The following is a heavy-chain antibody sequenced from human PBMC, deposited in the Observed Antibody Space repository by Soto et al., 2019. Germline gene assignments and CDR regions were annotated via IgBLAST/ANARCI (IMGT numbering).Heavy chain of an antibody. J-gene: IGHJ6*02. CDR3: PTSPGGRGWYAMQGGCYHHGKAL. CDR1: GFTFSSYG. CDR2: IWYDGSNK. D-gene: IGHD6-19*01. Sequence: GWSLRLSCAASGFTFSSYGMHWVRQAPGKGLEWVAVIWYDGSNKYYADSVKGRFTISRDNSKNTLYLQMNSLRAEDTAVYYCPTSPGGRGWYAMQGGCYHHGKALRGQGSRVTLS. V-gene: IGHV3-33*01.